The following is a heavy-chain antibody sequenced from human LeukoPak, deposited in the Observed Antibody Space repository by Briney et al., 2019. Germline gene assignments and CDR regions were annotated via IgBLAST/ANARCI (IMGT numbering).Heavy chain of an antibody. CDR1: GYSISSGCY. D-gene: IGHD3-10*01. Sequence: SETLSLTCTVSGYSISSGCYWGWIRQPPGKGLEWIGSIYHSGSTYYNPSLKSRVTISVDTSKNQFSLKLSSVTAADTAVYYCARDWVGSGYYYMDVWGKGTTVTVSS. V-gene: IGHV4-38-2*02. CDR3: ARDWVGSGYYYMDV. CDR2: IYHSGST. J-gene: IGHJ6*03.